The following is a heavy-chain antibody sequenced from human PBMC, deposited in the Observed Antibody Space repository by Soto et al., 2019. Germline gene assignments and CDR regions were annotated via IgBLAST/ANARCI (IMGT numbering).Heavy chain of an antibody. V-gene: IGHV1-69*04. CDR2: TIPILDIT. J-gene: IGHJ3*02. Sequence: ASVKVSCKTSGDTFSTYPITWVRQAPGQGLEWMGRTIPILDITDYAQKFQGRVSITADKSTTTAYMELSSLKFEDTAVYYCARGGDGSGSESVFDIWGQGTMVTVSS. CDR3: ARGGDGSGSESVFDI. D-gene: IGHD3-22*01. CDR1: GDTFSTYP.